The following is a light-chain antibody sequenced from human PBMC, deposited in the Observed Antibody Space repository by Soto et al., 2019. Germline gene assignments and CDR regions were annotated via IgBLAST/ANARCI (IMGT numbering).Light chain of an antibody. J-gene: IGLJ1*01. Sequence: QSALTRPPSASGSPGQSVTISCTGTSSDIGGYNYVSWYQQYPGKAPKLMIYEVSKRPSGVPDRFSGSKSGNTASLTVSGLQAEDEADYYCSSYAGSNNPYVFGTGTKVTVL. CDR2: EVS. CDR3: SSYAGSNNPYV. V-gene: IGLV2-8*01. CDR1: SSDIGGYNY.